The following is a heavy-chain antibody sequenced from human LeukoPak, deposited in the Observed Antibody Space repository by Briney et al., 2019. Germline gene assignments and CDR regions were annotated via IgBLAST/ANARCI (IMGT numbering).Heavy chain of an antibody. CDR1: GFTFSDYW. CDR2: IKQDGNER. D-gene: IGHD4-17*01. J-gene: IGHJ4*02. V-gene: IGHV3-7*01. Sequence: GGSLRLSCAASGFTFSDYWMAWVRQSPGKGLEWVANIKQDGNERNYVDSVRGRFTISRDNAKSSLFLQMSSLRVDDTAVYYCARDQGGALDYWGQGSLATVSS. CDR3: ARDQGGALDY.